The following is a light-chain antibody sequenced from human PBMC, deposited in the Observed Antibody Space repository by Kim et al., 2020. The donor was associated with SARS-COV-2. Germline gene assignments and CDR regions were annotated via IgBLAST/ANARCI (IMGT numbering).Light chain of an antibody. CDR2: AAS. J-gene: IGKJ4*02. V-gene: IGKV1-9*01. Sequence: DIQLTQSPTFLSASVGDRVTITCRASQGIGGSLAWYQQKPGKAPKLLIYAASTLQTGVPSRFSGSGSGTDFTLTISNLQPEDFATYCCQQLSTNPLTGGGGTKGDIK. CDR3: QQLSTNPLT. CDR1: QGIGGS.